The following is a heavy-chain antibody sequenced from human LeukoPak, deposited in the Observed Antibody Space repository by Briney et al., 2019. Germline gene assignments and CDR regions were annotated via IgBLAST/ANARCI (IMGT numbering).Heavy chain of an antibody. V-gene: IGHV1-2*04. D-gene: IGHD2-2*01. CDR3: ARATEDIVVVPAARRVWFDP. Sequence: ASVKVSCKASGYTFTGYYMHWVRQAPGQGLEWMGWINPNSGGTNYAQKFQGWVTMTRDTSISTAYMELSRLRSDDTAVYYCARATEDIVVVPAARRVWFDPRGQGTLVTVSS. CDR1: GYTFTGYY. CDR2: INPNSGGT. J-gene: IGHJ5*02.